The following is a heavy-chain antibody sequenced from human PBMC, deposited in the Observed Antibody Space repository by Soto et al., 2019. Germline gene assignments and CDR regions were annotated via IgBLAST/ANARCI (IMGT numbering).Heavy chain of an antibody. D-gene: IGHD3-3*01. J-gene: IGHJ6*02. V-gene: IGHV3-9*01. CDR2: ISWNSGSI. CDR3: AKDRGSGYYYYYGMDV. Sequence: GGSLRLSCAASGFTFDDYAMHWVRQAPGKGLEWVSGISWNSGSIGYADSVKGRFTISRDNAKNSLYLQMNSLRAEDTALYYCAKDRGSGYYYYYGMDVWGQGTTVTVSS. CDR1: GFTFDDYA.